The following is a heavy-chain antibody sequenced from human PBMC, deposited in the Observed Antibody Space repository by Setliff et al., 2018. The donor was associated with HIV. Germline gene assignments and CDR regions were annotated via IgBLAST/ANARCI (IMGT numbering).Heavy chain of an antibody. J-gene: IGHJ5*02. Sequence: SETLSLTCTVSGGSVGSGSYYWSWIRQSPGKGLEWLGYIYYSGSTTYNPSLRSRVTISIDTSKNQFSLRLSSVTAADTAIYYCARGVARQVVIDRWFDPWGQGTPVTVSS. CDR3: ARGVARQVVIDRWFDP. V-gene: IGHV4-61*01. D-gene: IGHD2-21*01. CDR1: GGSVGSGSYY. CDR2: IYYSGST.